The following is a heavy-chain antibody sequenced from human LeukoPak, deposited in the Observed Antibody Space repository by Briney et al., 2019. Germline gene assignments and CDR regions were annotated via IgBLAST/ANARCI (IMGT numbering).Heavy chain of an antibody. V-gene: IGHV4-39*01. CDR3: ASPSLRYYDKSLRQNRPDY. D-gene: IGHD3-22*01. CDR2: IYYSGST. J-gene: IGHJ4*02. Sequence: KPSETLSLTCTVSGGSISSSSYYWGWIRQPPGKGLEWIGSIYYSGSTYYNPSLKSRVTISVDTSKNQFSLKLSSVTAADTAVYYCASPSLRYYDKSLRQNRPDYWGQGTLVTVSS. CDR1: GGSISSSSYY.